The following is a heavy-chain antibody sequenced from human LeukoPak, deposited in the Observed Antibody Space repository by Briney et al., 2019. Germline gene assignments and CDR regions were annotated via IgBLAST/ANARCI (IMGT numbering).Heavy chain of an antibody. Sequence: GGSLRLSCAASGFTFSDYYMSWIRQAPGKGLEWVSYISSSGSTIYYADSVKGRFTISRDNAKNSLYLQMNSLRAEDTAVYYCARVGNGITIFGVVGVFDYWGQGTLVTVSS. CDR3: ARVGNGITIFGVVGVFDY. J-gene: IGHJ4*02. V-gene: IGHV3-11*01. D-gene: IGHD3-3*01. CDR1: GFTFSDYY. CDR2: ISSSGSTI.